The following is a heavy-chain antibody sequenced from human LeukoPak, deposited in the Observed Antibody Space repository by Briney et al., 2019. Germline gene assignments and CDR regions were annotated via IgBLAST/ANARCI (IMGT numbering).Heavy chain of an antibody. J-gene: IGHJ4*02. CDR1: GFTFSSYA. D-gene: IGHD4-17*01. CDR3: AKSYGGNSFGY. V-gene: IGHV3-30-3*02. CDR2: VSFDGNNI. Sequence: GRSLRLSCAASGFTFSSYAMHWVRQAPGKGPEWVADVSFDGNNINYADSVKGRFTISRDNSKNTLYLQMNSLKTEDTAVYYCAKSYGGNSFGYWGQGTLVTVSS.